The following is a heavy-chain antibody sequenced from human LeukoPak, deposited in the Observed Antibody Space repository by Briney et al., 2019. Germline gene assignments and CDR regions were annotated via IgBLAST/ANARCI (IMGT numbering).Heavy chain of an antibody. V-gene: IGHV1-8*01. CDR1: GYTFTSYD. J-gene: IGHJ6*03. CDR3: ARGRGNYYVDYYHMDV. CDR2: MNPNSGNT. Sequence: GASVKVSCKASGYTFTSYDINWVRQATGQGLEWMGWMNPNSGNTGYAQKFQGRVTMTRNTSISTAYMELSSLRSEDTAVYYCARGRGNYYVDYYHMDVWGKGTTVTISS. D-gene: IGHD1-26*01.